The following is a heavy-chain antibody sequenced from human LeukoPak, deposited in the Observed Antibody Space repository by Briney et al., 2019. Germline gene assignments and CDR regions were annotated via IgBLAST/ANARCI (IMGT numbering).Heavy chain of an antibody. V-gene: IGHV3-7*03. CDR2: IKQDGSEK. CDR3: ARDLAYSSSSPMDY. CDR1: EFTFSNYW. Sequence: PGGSLRLSCEASEFTFSNYWMSWVRQAPGKGLEWVANIKQDGSEKNYVDSVKGRFTISRDNAKNSLFLQMNSLRAEDTAVYYCARDLAYSSSSPMDYWGQGTLVTVSS. D-gene: IGHD6-6*01. J-gene: IGHJ4*02.